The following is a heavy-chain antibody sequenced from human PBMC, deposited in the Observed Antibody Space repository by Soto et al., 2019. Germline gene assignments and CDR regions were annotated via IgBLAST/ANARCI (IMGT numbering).Heavy chain of an antibody. J-gene: IGHJ6*02. CDR1: GFTFSSYG. CDR3: AKDLLRFLEWLSGSYSGMDV. V-gene: IGHV3-30*18. D-gene: IGHD3-3*01. Sequence: QVQMVESGGGVVQPGRSLTLSCAASGFTFSSYGMYWVRQAPGKGLEWVALISYHGSNKFYADSVKGRFTISRDNSRNTLYLQMSSLRAEDTAVYFCAKDLLRFLEWLSGSYSGMDVWGRGTTVTVSS. CDR2: ISYHGSNK.